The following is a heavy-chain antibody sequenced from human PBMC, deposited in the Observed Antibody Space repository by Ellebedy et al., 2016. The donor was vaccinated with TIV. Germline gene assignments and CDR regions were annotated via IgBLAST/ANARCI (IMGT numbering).Heavy chain of an antibody. CDR2: INPSDGFT. CDR3: ARGDSSGWGIDY. Sequence: AASVKVSCKASGYTFTSYYIHWVRQAPGQGLQWMGIINPSDGFTSYAQKFQGRVTITRDTSTSTVYMELSSLRSEDTAVYYCARGDSSGWGIDYWGQGTLVTVSS. D-gene: IGHD6-19*01. J-gene: IGHJ4*02. CDR1: GYTFTSYY. V-gene: IGHV1-46*01.